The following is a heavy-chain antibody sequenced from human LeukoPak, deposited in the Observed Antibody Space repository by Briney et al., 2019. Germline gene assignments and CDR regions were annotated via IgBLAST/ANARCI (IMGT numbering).Heavy chain of an antibody. Sequence: SETLSLTCTVSGGSISSYYWSWIRQPPGKGLEWIGYSYYSGSTNYNPSLKSRVTISVDTSKNQFSLKLSSVTAADTAAYYCARAEQDDYFDYWGQGTLVTVSS. CDR1: GGSISSYY. V-gene: IGHV4-59*01. D-gene: IGHD1/OR15-1a*01. J-gene: IGHJ4*02. CDR3: ARAEQDDYFDY. CDR2: SYYSGST.